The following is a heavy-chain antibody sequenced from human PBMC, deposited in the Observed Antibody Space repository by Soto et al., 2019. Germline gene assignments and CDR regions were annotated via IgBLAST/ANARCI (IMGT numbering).Heavy chain of an antibody. Sequence: QVQLQQWGAGLLKPSETLSLTCAVYGGSFSGYYWSWIRQPPGKGLEWIGEINHSGSTNDNPSLKGRVTISVDTSKNQFSLKLSAVTAADTAVYYCARGSRGYSGYDPINFDYWGQGTLVTVSS. CDR1: GGSFSGYY. CDR2: INHSGST. CDR3: ARGSRGYSGYDPINFDY. J-gene: IGHJ4*02. V-gene: IGHV4-34*01. D-gene: IGHD5-12*01.